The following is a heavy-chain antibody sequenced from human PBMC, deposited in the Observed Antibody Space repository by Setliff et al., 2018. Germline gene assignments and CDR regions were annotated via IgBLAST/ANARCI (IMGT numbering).Heavy chain of an antibody. CDR3: ARDVFDFRTGQAGP. D-gene: IGHD3-3*01. CDR2: IDPDGIGK. CDR1: EFTFNKYW. Sequence: GGSLRLSCAASEFTFNKYWMTWVRQAPGKGLEWVANIDPDGIGKYYIDSVRGRFTISRDNAQKTLYLHMNNLRADDTAVYYCARDVFDFRTGQAGPWGQGTLVTVSS. J-gene: IGHJ5*02. V-gene: IGHV3-7*01.